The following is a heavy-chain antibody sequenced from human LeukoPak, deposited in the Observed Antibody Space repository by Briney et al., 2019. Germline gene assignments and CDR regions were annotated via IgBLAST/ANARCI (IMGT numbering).Heavy chain of an antibody. CDR1: GFTVSSNY. CDR3: AKDSYCRGGSCYGMDV. J-gene: IGHJ6*02. Sequence: PGGSLRLSCAASGFTVSSNYMSWVRQAPGKGLEWVSGISGSGGDTYSADSVKGRFTISRDNSKNTLYLQMNSLRAEDTAVYYCAKDSYCRGGSCYGMDVWGQGTTVTVSS. CDR2: ISGSGGDT. D-gene: IGHD2-15*01. V-gene: IGHV3-23*01.